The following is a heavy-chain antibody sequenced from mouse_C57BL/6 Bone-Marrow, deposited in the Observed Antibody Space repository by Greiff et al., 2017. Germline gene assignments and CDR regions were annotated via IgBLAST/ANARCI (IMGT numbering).Heavy chain of an antibody. J-gene: IGHJ1*03. V-gene: IGHV5-15*01. CDR1: GFTFSDYG. CDR3: ARPTGSYWDFDV. Sequence: EVKVVESGGGLVQPGGSLKLSCAASGFTFSDYGMAWVRQAPRKGPEWVAFISNLAYSIYYADTVKGRFTISREKAKNTRYLEMSSLRSEDTAMYFCARPTGSYWDFDVWGTGTTVTVSS. CDR2: ISNLAYSI.